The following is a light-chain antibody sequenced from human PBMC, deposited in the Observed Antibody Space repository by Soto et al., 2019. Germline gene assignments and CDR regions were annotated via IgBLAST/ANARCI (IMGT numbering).Light chain of an antibody. CDR3: QQYGSSGT. V-gene: IGKV3-20*01. CDR1: QSVSNNY. J-gene: IGKJ1*01. CDR2: GAS. Sequence: IVFAQSPGTLSLSPGERVTISWRASQSVSNNYLAWYQQKPGKAPRLLIYGASNRATGIPDRLSGSGAGTDFTLTISRLEPEDSAVYYCQQYGSSGTFGQGTKVDIK.